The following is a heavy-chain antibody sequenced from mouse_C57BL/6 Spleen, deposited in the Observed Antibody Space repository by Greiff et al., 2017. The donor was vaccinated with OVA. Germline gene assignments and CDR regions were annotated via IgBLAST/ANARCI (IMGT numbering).Heavy chain of an antibody. V-gene: IGHV5-17*01. CDR3: ARQGITTRYFDV. Sequence: EVKLMESGGGLVKPGGSLKLSCAASGFTFSDYGMHWVRQAPEKGLEWVAYISSGSSTIYYADTVKGRFTISRDNAKNTLFLQMTSLRSEDTAMYYCARQGITTRYFDVWGTGTTVTVSS. CDR1: GFTFSDYG. D-gene: IGHD1-1*01. CDR2: ISSGSSTI. J-gene: IGHJ1*03.